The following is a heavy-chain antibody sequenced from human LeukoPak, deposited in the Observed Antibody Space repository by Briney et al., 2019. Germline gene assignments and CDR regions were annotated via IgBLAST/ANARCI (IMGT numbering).Heavy chain of an antibody. V-gene: IGHV4-34*01. Sequence: NSGGSLRLSCAASGFTFSTYAMSWIRQPPGKGLEWIGEINHSGSTNYNPSLKSRVTISVDTSKNQFSLKLSSVTAADTAVYYCARLGRYYGSGSYYNPYYYYYYMDVWGKGTTVTISS. CDR3: ARLGRYYGSGSYYNPYYYYYYMDV. D-gene: IGHD3-10*01. J-gene: IGHJ6*03. CDR2: INHSGST. CDR1: GFTFSTYA.